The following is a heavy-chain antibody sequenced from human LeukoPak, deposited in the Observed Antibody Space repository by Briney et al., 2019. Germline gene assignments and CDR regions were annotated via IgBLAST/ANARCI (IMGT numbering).Heavy chain of an antibody. V-gene: IGHV4-59*01. CDR1: GGSISSYY. CDR3: ARGLGYCSSTSCYGLYNWFDP. D-gene: IGHD2-2*01. J-gene: IGHJ5*02. CDR2: IYYSGST. Sequence: PSETLSLTCTFSGGSISSYYWSWLRQPAGKGLDWIGYIYYSGSTNYNPSLKSRVTISVDTSKNQFSLKLSSVTAADTAVYYCARGLGYCSSTSCYGLYNWFDPWGQGTLVTVSS.